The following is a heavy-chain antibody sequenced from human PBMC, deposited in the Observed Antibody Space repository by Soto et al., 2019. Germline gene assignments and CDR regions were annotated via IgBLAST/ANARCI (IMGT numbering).Heavy chain of an antibody. CDR3: ARGLFTAVAGTRWFDP. CDR1: GGSFSDYY. CDR2: INHSGST. V-gene: IGHV4-34*01. D-gene: IGHD6-19*01. Sequence: QVQLQQWGAGLLKPSETLSLTCAVYGGSFSDYYWSWIRQPPGMGLEWMGEINHSGSTNYNPSLKSRCTISLDTSKNQFSLKLISVTAADSAVYYCARGLFTAVAGTRWFDPWGQGTLVTVSS. J-gene: IGHJ5*02.